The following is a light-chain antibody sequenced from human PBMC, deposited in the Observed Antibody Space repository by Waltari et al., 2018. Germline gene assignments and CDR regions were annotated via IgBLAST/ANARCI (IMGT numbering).Light chain of an antibody. CDR2: DVS. J-gene: IGLJ2*01. Sequence: QSPLTQPASVSGSPGQSITISCTGTSSDIGGYHDVSWYQQHPGKVPKLMIFDVSYRPSGISDRFSGSKSGNTASLTISGLQAEDEADYYCSSYTSSSTFVVFGGGTKLTVL. V-gene: IGLV2-14*03. CDR1: SSDIGGYHD. CDR3: SSYTSSSTFVV.